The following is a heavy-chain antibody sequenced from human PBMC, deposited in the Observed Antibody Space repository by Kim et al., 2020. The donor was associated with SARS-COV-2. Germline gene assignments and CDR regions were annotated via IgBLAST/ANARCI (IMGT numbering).Heavy chain of an antibody. CDR3: ARDPVGY. D-gene: IGHD3-10*01. J-gene: IGHJ4*02. Sequence: NTNTGNPTYAKGFTGRFVFSLDTSVSTAYLQISSLKAEDTAVYYCARDPVGYWGQGTLVTVSS. CDR2: NTNTGNP. V-gene: IGHV7-4-1*02.